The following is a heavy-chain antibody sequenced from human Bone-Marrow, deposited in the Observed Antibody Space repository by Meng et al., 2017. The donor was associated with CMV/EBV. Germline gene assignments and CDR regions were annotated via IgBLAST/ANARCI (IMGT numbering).Heavy chain of an antibody. J-gene: IGHJ6*02. Sequence: GESLKISCAASGFTFSSYDMHWVRQAPGKGLEWVAVISYDGSNKYYADSVKGRFTISRDNSKNTLYLQMNRLRAEDTAVYYCARERDIVVVPGAVPLFKFYYGMDVWGQGTTVTVSS. D-gene: IGHD2-2*02. CDR3: ARERDIVVVPGAVPLFKFYYGMDV. CDR2: ISYDGSNK. CDR1: GFTFSSYD. V-gene: IGHV3-30-3*01.